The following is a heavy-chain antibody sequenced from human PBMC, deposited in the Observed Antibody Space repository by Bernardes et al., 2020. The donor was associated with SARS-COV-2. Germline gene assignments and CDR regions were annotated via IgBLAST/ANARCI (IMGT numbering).Heavy chain of an antibody. D-gene: IGHD4-17*01. CDR1: GGSISSDH. J-gene: IGHJ4*02. Sequence: SESLSLTCTVFGGSISSDHWSWIRQPPGKGLEWMGYISYSGTTNYNPSLKSRVTMLVDTSEKHFSLKLNSVTAADTAVYYCGSGGGPYGFYGGFFDHWGQGTLVTVSS. CDR3: GSGGGPYGFYGGFFDH. CDR2: ISYSGTT. V-gene: IGHV4-59*01.